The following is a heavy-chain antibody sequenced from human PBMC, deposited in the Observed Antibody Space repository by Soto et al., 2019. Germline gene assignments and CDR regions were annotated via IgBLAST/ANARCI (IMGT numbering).Heavy chain of an antibody. CDR1: GFIFSDYV. Sequence: GGSLRLSCAASGFIFSDYVMGWVRQAPGKGLEWVSSISDSGDSTYSADSVKGRFTISRDNSKNTPYLQMNSLRAEDTAVYYCARKNVVVLGNYGFLWGQGTLVTVSS. CDR2: ISDSGDST. D-gene: IGHD2-15*01. J-gene: IGHJ4*02. V-gene: IGHV3-23*01. CDR3: ARKNVVVLGNYGFL.